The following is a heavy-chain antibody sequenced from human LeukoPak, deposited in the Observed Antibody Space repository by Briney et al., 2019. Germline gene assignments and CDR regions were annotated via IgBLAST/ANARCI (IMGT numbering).Heavy chain of an antibody. Sequence: PGGSLRLSCAASGFAVSSNYMSWVRQAPGKGLEWVSVIYSGSSTYYADSVKGRFTISRDNSKNTLYLQMNSLRAEDTAVYYCAREDYGLDAFDIWGQGTMVTVSS. J-gene: IGHJ3*02. D-gene: IGHD4-17*01. CDR1: GFAVSSNY. CDR3: AREDYGLDAFDI. CDR2: IYSGSST. V-gene: IGHV3-53*01.